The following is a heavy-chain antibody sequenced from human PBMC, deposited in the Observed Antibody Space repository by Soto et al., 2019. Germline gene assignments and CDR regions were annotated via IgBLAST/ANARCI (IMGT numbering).Heavy chain of an antibody. J-gene: IGHJ4*02. CDR1: GYTFSSYD. CDR2: MNPNSGDT. V-gene: IGHV1-8*01. D-gene: IGHD3-10*01. CDR3: ARGRAASG. Sequence: QVQLVQSGAEVKQPGASVKVSCKASGYTFSSYDFIWVRRATGQGLEWMGWMNPNSGDTGYAHKFQGRVTMTRNTSISTAYMELNSLRSEDTAVYYCARGRAASGWGQGTLVTVSS.